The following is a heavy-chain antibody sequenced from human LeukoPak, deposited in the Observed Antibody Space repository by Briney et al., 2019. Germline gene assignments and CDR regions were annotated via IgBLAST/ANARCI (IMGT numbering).Heavy chain of an antibody. V-gene: IGHV1-2*02. J-gene: IGHJ4*02. CDR2: INPNSGGT. D-gene: IGHD6-13*01. CDR3: ARVFQKQLADY. CDR1: GYTFTPYY. Sequence: ASVKVSCKASGYTFTPYYIHWVRQAPGQGLEWMGWINPNSGGTKYAQKFQGRVTMTRDTSISTAYMEVSRLRSDDTAVYYCARVFQKQLADYWGQGTLVTVSS.